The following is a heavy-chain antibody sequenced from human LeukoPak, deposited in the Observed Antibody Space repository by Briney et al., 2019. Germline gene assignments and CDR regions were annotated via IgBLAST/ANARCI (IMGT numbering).Heavy chain of an antibody. D-gene: IGHD4-17*01. V-gene: IGHV4-59*08. CDR1: GPFISSYC. CDR2: VYSSGNT. CDR3: ARRTPVTPNSFDS. J-gene: IGHJ5*01. Sequence: SQTLSLTCTVSGPFISSYCWSWLRHPPGKGLECIGYVYSSGNTNYNPSLKSRVTISLDTSKNQFSLKMSSLTAADTAVYYCARRTPVTPNSFDSWGQGTLVTVSS.